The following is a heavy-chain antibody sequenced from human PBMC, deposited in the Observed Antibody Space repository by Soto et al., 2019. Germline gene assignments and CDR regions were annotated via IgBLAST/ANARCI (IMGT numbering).Heavy chain of an antibody. CDR1: GGTFSSYA. CDR3: ARDRGGYCSGGSCSNWFAP. D-gene: IGHD2-15*01. V-gene: IGHV1-69*06. J-gene: IGHJ5*02. CDR2: IIPIFGTA. Sequence: QVQLVQSGAEVKKPGSSVKVSCKASGGTFSSYAISWVRQAPGQGLEWMGGIIPIFGTANYAQKFQGRVTITADKSTSTAYMELSSLRSEDTAVYYCARDRGGYCSGGSCSNWFAPWGQGTLVTVSS.